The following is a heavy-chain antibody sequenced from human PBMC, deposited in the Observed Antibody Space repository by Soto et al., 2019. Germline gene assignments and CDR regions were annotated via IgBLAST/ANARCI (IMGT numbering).Heavy chain of an antibody. V-gene: IGHV3-9*01. D-gene: IGHD4-4*01. CDR1: GFTFDDYA. Sequence: ESGGGLVQPGRSLRLSCAASGFTFDDYAMHWVRQAPGKGLEWVSGISWNSGSIGYADSVKGRFTISRDNAKNSLYLQMNSLRAEDTALYYCAKARRLQYFDYWGQGTLVTVSS. J-gene: IGHJ4*02. CDR2: ISWNSGSI. CDR3: AKARRLQYFDY.